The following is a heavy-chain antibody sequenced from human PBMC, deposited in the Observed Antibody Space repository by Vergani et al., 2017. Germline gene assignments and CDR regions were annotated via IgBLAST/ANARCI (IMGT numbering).Heavy chain of an antibody. CDR2: ISYDGSNK. D-gene: IGHD3/OR15-3a*01. CDR3: AKDPPGMTIFGLSNYFDY. V-gene: IGHV3-30*18. Sequence: QVQLVESGGGVVQPGRSLRLSCAASGFTFSSYGMHWVRQAPGKGLEWVAVISYDGSNKYYGDSVKGRFTISRDNSKNTLYLQMNSLRAEDTAMYFCAKDPPGMTIFGLSNYFDYWGQGTLVTVSS. CDR1: GFTFSSYG. J-gene: IGHJ4*02.